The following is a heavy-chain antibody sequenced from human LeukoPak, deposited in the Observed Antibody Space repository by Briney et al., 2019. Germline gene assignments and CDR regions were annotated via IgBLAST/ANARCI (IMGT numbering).Heavy chain of an antibody. CDR1: GGSMNNYY. V-gene: IGHV4-30-4*01. CDR2: IYYSGST. J-gene: IGHJ5*02. Sequence: SETLSLTCTVSGGSMNNYYWTWIRQPPGKGLEWIGYIYYSGSTYYNPSLKSRVTISIQTSKNQFSLELTSVTAADTAVYYCAGDYGDLLTGIRFDTWGQGTLVTVSS. CDR3: AGDYGDLLTGIRFDT. D-gene: IGHD4-17*01.